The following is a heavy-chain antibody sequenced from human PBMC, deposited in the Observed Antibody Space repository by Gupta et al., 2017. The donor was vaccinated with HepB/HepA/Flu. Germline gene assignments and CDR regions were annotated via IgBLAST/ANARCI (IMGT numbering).Heavy chain of an antibody. CDR3: ARSGKSPRKRLRPQKYYYYYGMDV. D-gene: IGHD3-10*01. J-gene: IGHJ6*02. Sequence: QVHLVQSGAEVKKPGASVKVSCKASGYTFTSYDINGVRKATGQGLEWMGGRNPNSGNTGYAQKFQGRVTMTRNTSISTAYMELSSLRSEDTAVYYCARSGKSPRKRLRPQKYYYYYGMDVWGQGTTVTVSS. CDR2: RNPNSGNT. CDR1: GYTFTSYD. V-gene: IGHV1-8*01.